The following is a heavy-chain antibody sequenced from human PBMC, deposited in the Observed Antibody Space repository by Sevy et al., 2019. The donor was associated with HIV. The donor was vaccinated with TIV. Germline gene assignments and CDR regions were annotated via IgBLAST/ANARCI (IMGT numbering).Heavy chain of an antibody. D-gene: IGHD6-19*01. Sequence: ETLSLTCAVYGGSFSGYYWNCIRQPPGKGLEWIGEINHSGSTNYNPSLKSRVTISVDTSKNQFSLKLSSVTAADTAVYYCARYRVAGNFDYWGQGTLVTVSS. CDR1: GGSFSGYY. J-gene: IGHJ4*02. CDR3: ARYRVAGNFDY. V-gene: IGHV4-34*01. CDR2: INHSGST.